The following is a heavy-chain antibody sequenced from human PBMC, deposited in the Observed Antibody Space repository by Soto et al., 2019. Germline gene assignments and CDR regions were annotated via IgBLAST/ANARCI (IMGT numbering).Heavy chain of an antibody. CDR2: IYYSGST. J-gene: IGHJ3*02. CDR3: ARKDVVPAAMLGAFDI. Sequence: SETLSLTCTVSGGPISSSSYYWGWIRQPPGKGLEWIGSIYYSGSTYYNPSLKSRVTISVDTSKNQFSLKLSSVTAADTAVYYCARKDVVPAAMLGAFDIWGQGTMVTVSS. V-gene: IGHV4-39*01. CDR1: GGPISSSSYY. D-gene: IGHD2-2*01.